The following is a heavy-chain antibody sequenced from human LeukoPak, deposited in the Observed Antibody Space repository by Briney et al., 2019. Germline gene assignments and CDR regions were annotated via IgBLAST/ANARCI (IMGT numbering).Heavy chain of an antibody. J-gene: IGHJ5*02. CDR1: GYSISSGYY. Sequence: SETLSLTCTVSGYSISSGYYWGWIRQPPGKGLEWIGSIYHSGSTYYNPSLKSRVTISVDTSKNQFSLKLSSVTAADTAVYYCARDLRSSSWADGIDPWGQGTLVTVSS. D-gene: IGHD6-13*01. V-gene: IGHV4-38-2*02. CDR2: IYHSGST. CDR3: ARDLRSSSWADGIDP.